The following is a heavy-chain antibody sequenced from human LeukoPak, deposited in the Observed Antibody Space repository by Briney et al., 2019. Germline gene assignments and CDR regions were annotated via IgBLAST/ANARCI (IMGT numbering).Heavy chain of an antibody. CDR3: ATGIAVAGTFSLDY. CDR1: GFTFSSYA. V-gene: IGHV3-23*01. J-gene: IGHJ4*02. D-gene: IGHD6-19*01. CDR2: ISGSGGST. Sequence: GGSLRLSCAASGFTFSSYAMSWVRQAPGKGLEWVSAISGSGGSTYYADSVKGRFTISRDNSKNTLYLQMNSLRAEDTAVYYCATGIAVAGTFSLDYWGQGTPVTVSS.